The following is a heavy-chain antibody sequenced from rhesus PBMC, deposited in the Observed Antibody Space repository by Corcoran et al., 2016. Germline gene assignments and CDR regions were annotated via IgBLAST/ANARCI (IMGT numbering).Heavy chain of an antibody. D-gene: IGHD4-23*01. J-gene: IGHJ4*01. CDR3: ARDSNRFDY. Sequence: QVQLQESGPGLVKPSETLSLTCTVSGGSFSGYFWGWIRQPPGKGLEWIGYISGTSGSTGLNPSLKSRGPISTDTSKNQFSLKLSSVTAADTAVYYCARDSNRFDYWGQGVLVTVSS. CDR2: ISGTSGST. V-gene: IGHV4-165*01. CDR1: GGSFSGYF.